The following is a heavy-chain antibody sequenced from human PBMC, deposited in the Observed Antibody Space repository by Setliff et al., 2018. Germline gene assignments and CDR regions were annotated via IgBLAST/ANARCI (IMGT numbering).Heavy chain of an antibody. CDR3: AREPFPYYFDY. CDR1: GFTFSSYA. V-gene: IGHV3-30*10. CDR2: ISYDGSNK. Sequence: PGGSLRLSCAAPGFTFSSYAMHWVRQAPGRGLEWVAVISYDGSNKYYTDSVKGRFTISRDNSKNTLYLQMNGLRAEDTAAYYCAREPFPYYFDYWGQGTLVTVSS. J-gene: IGHJ4*02.